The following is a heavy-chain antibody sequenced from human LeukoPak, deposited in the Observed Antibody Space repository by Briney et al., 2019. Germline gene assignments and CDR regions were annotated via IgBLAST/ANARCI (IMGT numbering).Heavy chain of an antibody. CDR3: ARGGYSYVVDV. J-gene: IGHJ6*04. CDR2: IYNSGST. Sequence: SETLSLTCTVSGGSISSGSYYWSWIRQPAGKGLEWIGRIYNSGSTDYNPSLKSRVTISVDTSKNQLSLKLTSVTAADTAVYHCARGGYSYVVDVWGKGTTVTVSS. D-gene: IGHD5-18*01. CDR1: GGSISSGSYY. V-gene: IGHV4-61*02.